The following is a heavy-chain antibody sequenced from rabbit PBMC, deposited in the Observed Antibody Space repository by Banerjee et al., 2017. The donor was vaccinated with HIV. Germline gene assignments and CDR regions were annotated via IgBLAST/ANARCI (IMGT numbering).Heavy chain of an antibody. Sequence: QEQLEESGGGLVQPEGSLTLTCTASGFSFSGNYYMCWVRQAPGKGLEWIGCINTSSGNTVYASWAKGRFTISKTSSTTVTLQMTSLTAADTATYFCARDLADVIGWNFNLWGPGTLVTVS. D-gene: IGHD1-1*01. V-gene: IGHV1S45*01. CDR3: ARDLADVIGWNFNL. J-gene: IGHJ4*01. CDR1: GFSFSGNYY. CDR2: INTSSGNT.